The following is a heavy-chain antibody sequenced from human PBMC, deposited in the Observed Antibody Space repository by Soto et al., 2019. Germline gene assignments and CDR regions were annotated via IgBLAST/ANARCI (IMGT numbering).Heavy chain of an antibody. Sequence: SGPTLVNPTQTLTLTCTFSGFSLSTTGMCVSWIRQPPGKALEWLALIYWNDDKRYSPSLKSRLTITKDTSKNQVVLTMTNMDPVDTATYYGAPFPTGPSRPWGQGTLVTVSS. J-gene: IGHJ5*02. D-gene: IGHD6-6*01. V-gene: IGHV2-5*08. CDR2: IYWNDDK. CDR1: GFSLSTTGMC. CDR3: APFPTGPSRP.